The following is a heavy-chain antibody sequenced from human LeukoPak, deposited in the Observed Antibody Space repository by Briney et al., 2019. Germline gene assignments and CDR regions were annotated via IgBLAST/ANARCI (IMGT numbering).Heavy chain of an antibody. CDR3: ARDRDRDSQWLVLYYYYGMDV. Sequence: ASVKVSCKASGYTFTSYGISWGRQAPGQGLEWMGWISAYNGNTNYAQKLQGRVTMTTDTSTSTAYMELRSLRSDDTAVYYCARDRDRDSQWLVLYYYYGMDVWGQGTTVTVSS. D-gene: IGHD6-19*01. J-gene: IGHJ6*02. CDR1: GYTFTSYG. V-gene: IGHV1-18*01. CDR2: ISAYNGNT.